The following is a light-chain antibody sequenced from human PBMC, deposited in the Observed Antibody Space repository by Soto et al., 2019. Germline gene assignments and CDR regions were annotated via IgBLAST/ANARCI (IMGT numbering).Light chain of an antibody. CDR1: QDINGW. CDR3: QQYNSDPYT. V-gene: IGKV1-5*03. Sequence: DIQMTQSPSTLSASVGDRVIITCRTSQDINGWLAWYRQKPGKAPNLLIYEASTLHTGVPSRFSGGGSGTEFTLTISSLQPDDSATFYCQQYNSDPYTFGQGTRLEIK. J-gene: IGKJ5*01. CDR2: EAS.